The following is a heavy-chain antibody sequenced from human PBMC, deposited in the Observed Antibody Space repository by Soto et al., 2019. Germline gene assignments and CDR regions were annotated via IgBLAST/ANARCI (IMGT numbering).Heavy chain of an antibody. V-gene: IGHV3-15*07. D-gene: IGHD1-26*01. Sequence: LRLSCAASGFTFSNAWMNWVRQAPGKGLEWVGRIKSKTDGGTTDYAAPVKGRFTISRDDSKNTLYLQMNSLKTEDTAVYYCTTERRELLGPGDYYYGMDVWGQGTTVTVSS. CDR3: TTERRELLGPGDYYYGMDV. CDR2: IKSKTDGGTT. CDR1: GFTFSNAW. J-gene: IGHJ6*02.